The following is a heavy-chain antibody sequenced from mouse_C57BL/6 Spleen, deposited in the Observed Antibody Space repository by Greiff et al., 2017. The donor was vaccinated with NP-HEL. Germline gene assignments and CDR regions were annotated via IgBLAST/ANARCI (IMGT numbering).Heavy chain of an antibody. CDR1: GFTFSDYG. V-gene: IGHV5-15*01. Sequence: EVMLVESGGGLVQPGGSLKLSCAASGFTFSDYGMAWVRQAPRKGPEWVAFISNLAYSIYYADTVTGRFTISRENAKNTLYLEMSSLRSEDTAMYYCARGGAQATFYAMDYWGQGTSVTVSS. D-gene: IGHD3-2*02. J-gene: IGHJ4*01. CDR2: ISNLAYSI. CDR3: ARGGAQATFYAMDY.